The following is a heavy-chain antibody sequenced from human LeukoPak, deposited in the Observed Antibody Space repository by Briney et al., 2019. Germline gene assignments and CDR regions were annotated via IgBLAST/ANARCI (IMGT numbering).Heavy chain of an antibody. J-gene: IGHJ4*02. Sequence: SETLSLTCAVYGGSFSGYYWSWIRQPPGKGLEWIGEINHSGSTNYNPSLKSRGTISVDTSKNQFSLKLSSVTAADTAVYYCARLDSLISPPNDYWGQGTLVTVSS. CDR1: GGSFSGYY. CDR3: ARLDSLISPPNDY. D-gene: IGHD1-1*01. CDR2: INHSGST. V-gene: IGHV4-34*01.